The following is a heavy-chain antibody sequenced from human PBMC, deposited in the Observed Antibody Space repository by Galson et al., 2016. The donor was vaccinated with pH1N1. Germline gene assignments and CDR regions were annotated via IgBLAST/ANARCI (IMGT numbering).Heavy chain of an antibody. CDR1: GGIFNSFG. Sequence: SVKVSCKASGGIFNSFGISWVRQAPGQGLEWMGGIVAIFGTTNYAQKFQGRVTITADKSTSTSYMELSGLTSEDTAVYYCAIGPYFSDADAWGDPWGKGTRVTVSS. D-gene: IGHD3-16*01. V-gene: IGHV1-69*06. J-gene: IGHJ5*02. CDR2: IVAIFGTT. CDR3: AIGPYFSDADAWGDP.